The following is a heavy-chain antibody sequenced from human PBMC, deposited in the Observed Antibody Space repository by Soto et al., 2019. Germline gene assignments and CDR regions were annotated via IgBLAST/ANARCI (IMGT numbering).Heavy chain of an antibody. V-gene: IGHV3-30*04. CDR1: GFTFSGSA. CDR3: AKDVVVGATTGLGDYYYYYGMDV. Sequence: GGYLRLSCAASGFTFSGSAMHWVRQASGKGLEWVAVISYDGSNKYYADSVKGRFTISRDNSKNTLYLQMNSLRAEDTAVYYCAKDVVVGATTGLGDYYYYYGMDVWGQGTTVTVSS. CDR2: ISYDGSNK. J-gene: IGHJ6*02. D-gene: IGHD1-26*01.